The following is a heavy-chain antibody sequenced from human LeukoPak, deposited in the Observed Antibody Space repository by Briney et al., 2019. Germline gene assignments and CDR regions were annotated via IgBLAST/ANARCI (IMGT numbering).Heavy chain of an antibody. V-gene: IGHV4-30-4*01. D-gene: IGHD3-10*01. Sequence: SEALSLTCTVSGGSISSYYWSWIRQPPGKGLEWIGYIYYSGSTYYNPSLKSRVTISVDTSKNQFSLKLSSVTAADTAVYYCARGRVEILWFGELWDWGQGTLVTVSS. CDR1: GGSISSYY. J-gene: IGHJ4*02. CDR2: IYYSGST. CDR3: ARGRVEILWFGELWD.